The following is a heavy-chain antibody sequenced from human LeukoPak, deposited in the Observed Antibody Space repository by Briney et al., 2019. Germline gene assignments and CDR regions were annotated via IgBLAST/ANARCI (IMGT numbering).Heavy chain of an antibody. D-gene: IGHD2-21*02. CDR3: AKVIIAPYYCGGDCYTDY. V-gene: IGHV3-23*01. J-gene: IGHJ4*01. Sequence: GGSLRLSCAASGFTFSSYAMSWVRQAPGKGLEWVSAISGSGGSTYYADSVKGRFTISRDNSKNTLYLQMNSLRAEDTAVYYCAKVIIAPYYCGGDCYTDYWGQGTLVTVSS. CDR1: GFTFSSYA. CDR2: ISGSGGST.